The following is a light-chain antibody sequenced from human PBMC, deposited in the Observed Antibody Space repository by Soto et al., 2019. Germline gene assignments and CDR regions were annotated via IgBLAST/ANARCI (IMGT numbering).Light chain of an antibody. V-gene: IGKV2-30*01. J-gene: IGKJ1*01. Sequence: DVVMTQSPLSLPVTLGQPASISCKSSQSLVYSDGYAYLNWFQQRPGQSPRRLIYRASTRDSGGPVRFSGSVSGTDFTLTISRVQAEYVGVYYCMQGTHWPPTFGRGTKVEIK. CDR3: MQGTHWPPT. CDR2: RAS. CDR1: QSLVYSDGYAY.